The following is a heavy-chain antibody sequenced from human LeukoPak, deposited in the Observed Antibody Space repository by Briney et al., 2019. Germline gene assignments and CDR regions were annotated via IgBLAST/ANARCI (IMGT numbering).Heavy chain of an antibody. D-gene: IGHD2-8*01. Sequence: ASVKVSCKASGYNFISYYMHWVRQAPGQGLEWMGIINPSGGSTSYAQKFQDRVTMTRDTSTSTVYMELSILKSEDTAVYYCAREDVVLVDAVRYYYYGMDVWGQGTTVTVSS. CDR3: AREDVVLVDAVRYYYYGMDV. CDR2: INPSGGST. V-gene: IGHV1-46*01. CDR1: GYNFISYY. J-gene: IGHJ6*02.